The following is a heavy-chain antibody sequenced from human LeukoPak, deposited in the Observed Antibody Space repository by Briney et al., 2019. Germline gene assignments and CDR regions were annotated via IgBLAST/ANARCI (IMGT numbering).Heavy chain of an antibody. D-gene: IGHD3-10*01. CDR3: ARLPTLWFGETGFDY. CDR1: GGSFSGYY. Sequence: PSETLSLTCAVCGGSFSGYYWSWIRQPPGKGLEWIGEINHSGSTNYNPSLKSRVTISVDTSKNQFSLKLSSVTAADTAVYYCARLPTLWFGETGFDYWGQGTLVTVSS. J-gene: IGHJ4*02. V-gene: IGHV4-34*01. CDR2: INHSGST.